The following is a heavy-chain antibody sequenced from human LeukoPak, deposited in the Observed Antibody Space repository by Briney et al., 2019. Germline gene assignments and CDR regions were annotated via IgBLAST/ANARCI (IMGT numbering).Heavy chain of an antibody. CDR3: ARLHGIKDAFDM. J-gene: IGHJ3*02. CDR1: GYSFTGYY. Sequence: ASVKVSCKASGYSFTGYYMQWVRQAPGQGLEWMGWINPNSGDTNYAQKFQGRVTMTRDTSINTAYIELSRLTSDDTAMYYCARLHGIKDAFDMWGQGTMVTVSS. V-gene: IGHV1-2*02. CDR2: INPNSGDT. D-gene: IGHD2-21*01.